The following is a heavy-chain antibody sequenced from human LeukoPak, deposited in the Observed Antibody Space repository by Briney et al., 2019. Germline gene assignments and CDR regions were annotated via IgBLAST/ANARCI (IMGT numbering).Heavy chain of an antibody. Sequence: SVKVSCKASGYTFTSYDINWVRQAPGQGLEWMGGIIPIFGTANYVQKFQGRVTITADESTSTAYMELSSLRSEDTAMFYCARGTIAAATRYYFDYWGQGTLVTVSS. CDR3: ARGTIAAATRYYFDY. CDR1: GYTFTSYD. D-gene: IGHD6-13*01. CDR2: IIPIFGTA. V-gene: IGHV1-69*13. J-gene: IGHJ4*02.